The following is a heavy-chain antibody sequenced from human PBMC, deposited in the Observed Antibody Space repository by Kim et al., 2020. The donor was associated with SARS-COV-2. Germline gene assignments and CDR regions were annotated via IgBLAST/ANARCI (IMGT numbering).Heavy chain of an antibody. CDR2: IDPSDSST. Sequence: GESLKISCKGSGYTFTSYWITWVRQMPGKGLEWMGRIDPSDSSTNYSPSFRGHVTMSIDKSINTAYLHWNTLRASDTAIYYCVRQATTTWNNWFDPWGQGTLVTVSS. CDR1: GYTFTSYW. V-gene: IGHV5-10-1*01. CDR3: VRQATTTWNNWFDP. D-gene: IGHD1-1*01. J-gene: IGHJ5*02.